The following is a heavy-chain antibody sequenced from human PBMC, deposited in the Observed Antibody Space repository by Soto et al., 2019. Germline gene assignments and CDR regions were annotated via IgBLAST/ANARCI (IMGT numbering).Heavy chain of an antibody. CDR3: ARAWLAAAGLGLIYNWFDP. Sequence: QVQLVESGGGVVQPGRSLRLSCAASGFTFSSYGIHWVRQAPGKGLEWVTVISYDGINKFYADSVKGRFTISRDDSKNSVFLKIDTAAPAATSIYYCARAWLAAAGLGLIYNWFDPWGQGTLVTVSS. CDR2: ISYDGINK. D-gene: IGHD6-25*01. CDR1: GFTFSSYG. V-gene: IGHV3-30*03. J-gene: IGHJ5*02.